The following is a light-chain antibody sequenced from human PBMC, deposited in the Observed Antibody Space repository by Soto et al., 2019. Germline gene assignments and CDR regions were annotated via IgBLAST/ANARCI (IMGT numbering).Light chain of an antibody. Sequence: EIVMTQSPATLSVSPGARAPLSCRARQSVSSNLAWYQQKPGQAPRLLIYGASTRATGIPARFSGSGSGTEFTLTISSLQSEDFAVYYCQQYNNWPLTFGQGTKVDIK. CDR3: QQYNNWPLT. J-gene: IGKJ1*01. V-gene: IGKV3-15*01. CDR2: GAS. CDR1: QSVSSN.